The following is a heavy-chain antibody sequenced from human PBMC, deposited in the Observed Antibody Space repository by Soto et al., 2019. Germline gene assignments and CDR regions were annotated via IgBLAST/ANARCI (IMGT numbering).Heavy chain of an antibody. CDR1: GFTFSNAW. D-gene: IGHD3-3*01. Sequence: GGSLRLSCAASGFTFSNAWMSWVRQAPGKGLEWVGRIKSKTDGGTTDYAAPVKGRFTISRDDSKNTLYLQMNSLKTEDTAVYYCTTELEHYDFWSGRTPASDYWGQGTLVTVSS. CDR2: IKSKTDGGTT. J-gene: IGHJ4*02. CDR3: TTELEHYDFWSGRTPASDY. V-gene: IGHV3-15*01.